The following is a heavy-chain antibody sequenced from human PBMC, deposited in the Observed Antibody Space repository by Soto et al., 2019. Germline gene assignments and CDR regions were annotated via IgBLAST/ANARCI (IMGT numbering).Heavy chain of an antibody. J-gene: IGHJ5*02. V-gene: IGHV4-31*03. Sequence: QVQLQESGPGLVRPSQTLSLTCTVSGGSINSGGHYWSWIRQRPEKGLEWIGYIYYSGSTYYNPSLKSRVTISLDTSKNQFSLKLTSVTAADTAVYYCARDLLHPWFDPWGQGTLVTVSS. CDR1: GGSINSGGHY. CDR3: ARDLLHPWFDP. CDR2: IYYSGST.